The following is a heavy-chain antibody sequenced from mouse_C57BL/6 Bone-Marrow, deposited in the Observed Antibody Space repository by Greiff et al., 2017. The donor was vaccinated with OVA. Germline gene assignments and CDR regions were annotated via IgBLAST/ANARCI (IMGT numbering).Heavy chain of an antibody. V-gene: IGHV5-17*01. CDR3: ARTYLLQAY. D-gene: IGHD2-1*01. Sequence: DVKLVESGGGLVKPGGSLKLSCAASGFTFSDYGMHWVRQAPEKGLEWVAYISSGSSTIYYADTVKGRFTISRDNAKTTLFLQMTSLRSEDTAMYYCARTYLLQAYWGQGTLVTVSA. CDR2: ISSGSSTI. J-gene: IGHJ3*01. CDR1: GFTFSDYG.